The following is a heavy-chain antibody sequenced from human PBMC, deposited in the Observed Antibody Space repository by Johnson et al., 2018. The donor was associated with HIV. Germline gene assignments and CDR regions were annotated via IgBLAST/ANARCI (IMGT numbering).Heavy chain of an antibody. CDR3: AKVRRGSSWYIAFDI. CDR1: GFTFSSYG. D-gene: IGHD6-13*01. J-gene: IGHJ3*02. Sequence: QVQLVESGRGVSQPGRSLRLSCAASGFTFSSYGMHWVRQAPGKGLEWVAVIWYDGSNKYYADSVKGRFTISRDNSKNTLYLQMNSLRAEDTAVYYCAKVRRGSSWYIAFDIWGQGTMVTVSS. CDR2: IWYDGSNK. V-gene: IGHV3-33*06.